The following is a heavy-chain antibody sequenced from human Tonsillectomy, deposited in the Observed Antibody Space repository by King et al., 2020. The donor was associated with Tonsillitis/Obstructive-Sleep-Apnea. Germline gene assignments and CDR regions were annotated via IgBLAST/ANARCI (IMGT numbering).Heavy chain of an antibody. D-gene: IGHD3-22*01. CDR3: TRVAYYYDSSGYEGWFDP. J-gene: IGHJ5*02. CDR1: GFTFGDYA. V-gene: IGHV3-49*04. CDR2: IRSKAYGGTT. Sequence: VQLVESGGGVVQPGRSLRLSCTASGFTFGDYAMSWVRQAPGKGLEGVGIIRSKAYGGTTEYAASVKGRFTISRDDSNSIAYLQMNSLKTEDTAVYYCTRVAYYYDSSGYEGWFDPWGQGTLVTVSS.